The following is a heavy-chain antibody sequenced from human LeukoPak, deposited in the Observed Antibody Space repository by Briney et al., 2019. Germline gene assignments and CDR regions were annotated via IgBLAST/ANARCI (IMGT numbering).Heavy chain of an antibody. CDR1: GGSLSSSRYY. V-gene: IGHV4-39*01. Sequence: PSETLSLTCTVSGGSLSSSRYYWGCIRHPPGEGLEWIGSIYYSGSTYYNPSLKSRVTISVDTSKNQFSQKLSSVTAADKAVYYCARQGSSSRFDPWGQGTLVTVSS. CDR3: ARQGSSSRFDP. D-gene: IGHD6-13*01. CDR2: IYYSGST. J-gene: IGHJ5*02.